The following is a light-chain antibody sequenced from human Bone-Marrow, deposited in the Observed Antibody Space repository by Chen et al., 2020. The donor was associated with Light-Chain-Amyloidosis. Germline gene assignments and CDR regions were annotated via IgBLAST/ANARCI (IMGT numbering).Light chain of an antibody. Sequence: SSELPQPPSVSVSPGQTARTPCSGDDLPTKYAYWYQQKPGQAPVLVIHRDTERPSGISERFSGSSSGTTATLTISGVQAEDEADYHCQSADSSGTYEVIFGGGTKLTVL. CDR3: QSADSSGTYEVI. J-gene: IGLJ2*01. V-gene: IGLV3-25*03. CDR2: RDT. CDR1: DLPTKY.